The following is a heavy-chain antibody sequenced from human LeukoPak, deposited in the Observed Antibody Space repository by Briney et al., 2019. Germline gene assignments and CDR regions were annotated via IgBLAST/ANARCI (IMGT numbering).Heavy chain of an antibody. Sequence: GASVKVSCKASGYTFTSYGISWVRQAPGQGLEWMGWISAYNGNTNYAQKLQGRVTMTTDTSTRAAYMELRSLRSDDTAVYYCARGGTFYYDSSGYSDYWGQGTLVTVSS. CDR1: GYTFTSYG. CDR3: ARGGTFYYDSSGYSDY. CDR2: ISAYNGNT. J-gene: IGHJ4*02. D-gene: IGHD3-22*01. V-gene: IGHV1-18*01.